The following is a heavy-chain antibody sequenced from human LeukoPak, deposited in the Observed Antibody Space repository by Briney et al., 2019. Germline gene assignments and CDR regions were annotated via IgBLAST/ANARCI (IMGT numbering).Heavy chain of an antibody. CDR3: ARVWFGELSRWFDP. Sequence: SETLSLTCTVSGGSISSSSYYWGWIRQPPGKGLEWIGSIYYSGSTYYNPSLKSRVTISVDTSKNQFSLKLSSVTAADTAVYYCARVWFGELSRWFDPWGQGTLVTVSS. D-gene: IGHD3-10*01. CDR1: GGSISSSSYY. CDR2: IYYSGST. J-gene: IGHJ5*02. V-gene: IGHV4-39*07.